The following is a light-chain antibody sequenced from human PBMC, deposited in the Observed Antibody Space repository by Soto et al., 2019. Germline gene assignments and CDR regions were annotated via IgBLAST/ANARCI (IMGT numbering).Light chain of an antibody. J-gene: IGKJ1*01. CDR3: QQYLASPPWT. Sequence: EIVLTQSPGTLSLSPGERAILSCRASQSVNSGYLAWYQQKPGQAPRLLNYGTSIRAAGIPDRFSGSGSGTDFTLTISRLEPEDFAVYSCQQYLASPPWTFGQGTKVE. V-gene: IGKV3-20*01. CDR2: GTS. CDR1: QSVNSGY.